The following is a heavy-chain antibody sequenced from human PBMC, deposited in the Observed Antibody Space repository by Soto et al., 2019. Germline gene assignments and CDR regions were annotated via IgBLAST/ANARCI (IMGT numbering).Heavy chain of an antibody. CDR3: ARFRISYGDYDFYYYYGMDV. J-gene: IGHJ6*02. CDR2: IYYSGST. Sequence: PSETLSLTCTVSGGSISSYYWSWIRQPPGKGLEWIGYIYYSGSTNYNPSLKSRVTISVDTSKNRFSLKLSSVTAADTAVYYCARFRISYGDYDFYYYYGMDVWGQGTTVTVSS. CDR1: GGSISSYY. V-gene: IGHV4-59*01. D-gene: IGHD4-17*01.